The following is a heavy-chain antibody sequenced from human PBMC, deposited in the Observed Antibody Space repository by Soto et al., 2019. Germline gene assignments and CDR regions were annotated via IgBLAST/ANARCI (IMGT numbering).Heavy chain of an antibody. CDR2: IIPIFGTA. V-gene: IGHV1-69*13. J-gene: IGHJ6*02. D-gene: IGHD2-15*01. Sequence: GASVKVSCKASGGTFSSYAISWVRQAPGQGLEWMGGIIPIFGTANYAQKFQGRVTITADESTSTAYMELSSLRSEDTAVYYCASRTYCSGGSCYSSDYYYGMDFWGQGTTVTVSS. CDR3: ASRTYCSGGSCYSSDYYYGMDF. CDR1: GGTFSSYA.